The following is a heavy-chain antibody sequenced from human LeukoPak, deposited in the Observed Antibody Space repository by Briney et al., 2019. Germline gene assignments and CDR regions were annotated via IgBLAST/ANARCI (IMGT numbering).Heavy chain of an antibody. D-gene: IGHD3-10*01. J-gene: IGHJ4*02. CDR3: ARTSWFGELDYFDY. CDR1: GFTFSSYA. CDR2: ISYDGSNK. Sequence: GGSLRLSCAASGFTFSSYAMHWVRQAPGKGLEWVAVISYDGSNKYYADSVKGRFTMSRDNSKNTLYLQMNSLRAEDTAVYYCARTSWFGELDYFDYWGQGTLVTVSS. V-gene: IGHV3-30*04.